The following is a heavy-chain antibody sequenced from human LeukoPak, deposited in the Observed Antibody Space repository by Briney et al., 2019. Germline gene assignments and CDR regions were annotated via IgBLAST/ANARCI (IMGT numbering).Heavy chain of an antibody. D-gene: IGHD2-21*01. V-gene: IGHV1-2*02. J-gene: IGHJ5*02. CDR1: GYTFTDYY. Sequence: ASVKVSCKTSGYTFTDYYMHWVRQAPGQGLEWMGWINPNSGGTSSAQKFQGRVTMTRDTSITTVYVEVSWLTSDDTAIYYCARSDRLHGGPYLIGPWGQGTLVTVSS. CDR3: ARSDRLHGGPYLIGP. CDR2: INPNSGGT.